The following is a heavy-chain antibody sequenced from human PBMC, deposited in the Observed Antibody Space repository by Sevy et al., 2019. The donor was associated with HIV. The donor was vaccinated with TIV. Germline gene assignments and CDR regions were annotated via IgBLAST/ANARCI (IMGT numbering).Heavy chain of an antibody. CDR2: ISYDGSNK. J-gene: IGHJ4*02. CDR3: AKDLGIAAAGSGGDFHY. D-gene: IGHD6-13*01. CDR1: GFTFSSYG. V-gene: IGHV3-30*18. Sequence: GGSLRLSCAASGFTFSSYGMHWVRQAPGKGLEWVAVISYDGSNKYYADSVQGRFTISRDTSKSTPYLQMNSLRVEDTAIYYCAKDLGIAAAGSGGDFHYWGQGTLVTVSS.